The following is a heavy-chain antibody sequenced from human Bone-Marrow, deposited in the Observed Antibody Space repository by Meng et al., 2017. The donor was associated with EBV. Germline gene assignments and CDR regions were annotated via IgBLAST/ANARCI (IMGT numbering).Heavy chain of an antibody. CDR1: GFIVSNHN. D-gene: IGHD3-10*01. CDR3: AREVWRGVGIDY. J-gene: IGHJ4*02. V-gene: IGHV3-21*01. Sequence: EVQLVESGGGLVKRGGSLRLSCAASGFIVSNHNINWVRQAPGKGLGWGSCISSCSSYIYYEDSVKGRFTISRDNTKNSLFLQMNSLRAEDTAVYYCAREVWRGVGIDYWGQGTLVTVFS. CDR2: ISSCSSYI.